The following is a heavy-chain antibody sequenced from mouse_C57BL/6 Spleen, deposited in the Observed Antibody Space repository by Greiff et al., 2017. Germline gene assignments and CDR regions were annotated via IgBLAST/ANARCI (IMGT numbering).Heavy chain of an antibody. CDR3: AGLLYAMDY. V-gene: IGHV3-6*01. CDR1: GYSITSGYY. J-gene: IGHJ4*01. Sequence: EVQRVESGPGLVKPSQSLSLTCSVTGYSITSGYYWNWIRQFPGNKLEWMGYISYDGSNNYNPSLKNRISITRDTSKNQFFLKLNSVTTEDTATYYCAGLLYAMDYWGQGTSVTVSS. CDR2: ISYDGSN. D-gene: IGHD2-1*01.